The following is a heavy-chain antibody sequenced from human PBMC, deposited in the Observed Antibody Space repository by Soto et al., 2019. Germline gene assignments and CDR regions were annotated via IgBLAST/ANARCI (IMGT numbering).Heavy chain of an antibody. J-gene: IGHJ4*02. CDR1: GFTFSTYA. D-gene: IGHD2-2*02. CDR2: ITSGGGTT. Sequence: GGSLRFSCAATGFTFSTYAMSWVRRAPGKGLEWVSGITSGGGTTYYAESVKGRFTISRDNSKNTLYLQMNGLTAEDTAVYYCAKRGYCSSPNCYSFDYWGQGTQVTVSS. CDR3: AKRGYCSSPNCYSFDY. V-gene: IGHV3-23*01.